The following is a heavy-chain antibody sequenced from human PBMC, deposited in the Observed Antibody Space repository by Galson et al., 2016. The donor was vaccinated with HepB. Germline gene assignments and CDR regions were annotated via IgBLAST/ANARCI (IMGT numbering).Heavy chain of an antibody. Sequence: SLRLSCAASGFTFSNYGMHWVRQAPGKGLEWVAAIWNDGSNKYYADSVKGRFTISRDNSKNTLYLQMNSLKTEDSAVYYCTARPYSKTGLIDFWGQGTLVTVSS. CDR3: TARPYSKTGLIDF. V-gene: IGHV3-33*01. D-gene: IGHD1-1*01. CDR1: GFTFSNYG. CDR2: IWNDGSNK. J-gene: IGHJ4*02.